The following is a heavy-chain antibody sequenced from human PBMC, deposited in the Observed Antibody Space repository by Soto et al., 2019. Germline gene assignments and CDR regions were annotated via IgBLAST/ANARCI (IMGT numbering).Heavy chain of an antibody. V-gene: IGHV1-3*01. CDR3: AKSHYYDSSGYYDLDDY. D-gene: IGHD3-22*01. CDR1: GYTFTSYA. J-gene: IGHJ4*02. CDR2: INAGNGNT. Sequence: ASVKVSCKASGYTFTSYAMHWVRQAPGQRLEWMGWINAGNGNTKYSQKFQGRVTITRDTSASTAYMELSSLRSEDTAVYYCAKSHYYDSSGYYDLDDYWGQGTLVTVSS.